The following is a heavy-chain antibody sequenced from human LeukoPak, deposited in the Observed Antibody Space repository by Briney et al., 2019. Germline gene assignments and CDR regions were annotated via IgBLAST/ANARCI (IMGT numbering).Heavy chain of an antibody. CDR2: IYYSGST. CDR1: TVSISCYY. CDR3: ARGGDIVVVVAATNFDD. J-gene: IGHJ4*02. V-gene: IGHV4-59*12. Sequence: PSETLSLTSTVYTVSISCYYWSWIRQPPGQGLKWIGYIYYSGSTNYNPSLKSRVTISVNTSKNQFSLKLSCVTAADTAVYYCARGGDIVVVVAATNFDDWGQGTLVTVSS. D-gene: IGHD2-15*01.